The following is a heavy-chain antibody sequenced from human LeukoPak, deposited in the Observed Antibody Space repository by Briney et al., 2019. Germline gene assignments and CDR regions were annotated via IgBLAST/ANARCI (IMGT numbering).Heavy chain of an antibody. V-gene: IGHV3-21*04. J-gene: IGHJ3*02. CDR3: ARPQWELRTQYAFDI. CDR2: ISSSSSYI. CDR1: GFTFSSYS. Sequence: PGGSLRLSCAASGFTFSSYSMNWVRQAPGKGLEWVSSISSSSSYIYYADSVKGRFTISRDNAENSQFLQMNNLRVDDTAIYFCARPQWELRTQYAFDIWGQGTMVSVSS. D-gene: IGHD1-26*01.